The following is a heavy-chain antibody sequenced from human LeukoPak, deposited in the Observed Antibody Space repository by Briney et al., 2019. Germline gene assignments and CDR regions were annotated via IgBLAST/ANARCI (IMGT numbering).Heavy chain of an antibody. Sequence: PGGSLRLSCAASGFTFSSYSMNWVRQTPGKGLEWVSSISSGSNYIFYADSVKGRFTISRDNAKNSLYLQMNSLRAEDTAVYYCARGYGDYVCDYWGQGTLVTVSS. CDR3: ARGYGDYVCDY. J-gene: IGHJ4*02. V-gene: IGHV3-21*01. CDR1: GFTFSSYS. D-gene: IGHD4-17*01. CDR2: ISSGSNYI.